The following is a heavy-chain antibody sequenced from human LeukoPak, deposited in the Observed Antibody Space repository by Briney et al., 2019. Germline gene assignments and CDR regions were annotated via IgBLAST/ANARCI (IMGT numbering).Heavy chain of an antibody. CDR3: ARGGERELHFDY. CDR1: GFTFSSYA. Sequence: GGSLRLSCAASGFTFSSYAMHWVRQAPGKGLEWVAVISYDGSNKYYADSVKGRFTISRDNAKNSLYLQMNSLRAEDTAVYYCARGGERELHFDYWGQGTLVTVSS. V-gene: IGHV3-30-3*01. D-gene: IGHD1-26*01. CDR2: ISYDGSNK. J-gene: IGHJ4*02.